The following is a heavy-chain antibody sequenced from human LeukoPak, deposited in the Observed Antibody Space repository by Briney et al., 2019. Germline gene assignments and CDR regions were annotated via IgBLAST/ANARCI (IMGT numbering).Heavy chain of an antibody. CDR1: GYTFSGYY. Sequence: ASVKVSCKASGYTFSGYYMHWVRQAPGQGLEWMGWINPNTGGTNYAQKFQGRVTMTGDTSISTAYMELTRLTSDDTAVYYSARGTYYDSSAYSGVRLFDYWGQGTLVTVSS. CDR2: INPNTGGT. V-gene: IGHV1-2*02. D-gene: IGHD3-22*01. CDR3: ARGTYYDSSAYSGVRLFDY. J-gene: IGHJ4*02.